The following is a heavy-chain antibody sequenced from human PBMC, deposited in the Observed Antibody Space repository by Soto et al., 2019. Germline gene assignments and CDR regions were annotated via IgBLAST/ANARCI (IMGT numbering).Heavy chain of an antibody. Sequence: SETLSLTCTVSGGSISSGDYYWSWIRRHPGKGLEWIGYIYYSGSTYYNPSLKSRVTISVDTSKNQFSLKLSSVTAADTAVYYCARWSSPRRVGYCSGGSCYGWFDPWGQGTLVTVSS. J-gene: IGHJ5*02. CDR2: IYYSGST. D-gene: IGHD2-15*01. CDR1: GGSISSGDYY. CDR3: ARWSSPRRVGYCSGGSCYGWFDP. V-gene: IGHV4-31*03.